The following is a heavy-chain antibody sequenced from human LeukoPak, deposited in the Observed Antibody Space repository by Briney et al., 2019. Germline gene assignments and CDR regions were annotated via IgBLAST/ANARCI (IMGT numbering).Heavy chain of an antibody. D-gene: IGHD4-17*01. CDR2: IGYGAGIP. CDR1: GFTFSNYA. J-gene: IGHJ4*02. V-gene: IGHV3-23*01. CDR3: ANCWTTVTTGVYRLDS. Sequence: GGSLRLSCAASGFTFSNYAMNWVRQAPGKGLEWVSGIGYGAGIPYYADSVKGRFTISRDNSKNTLYLQMTSLRAEDTAVYYCANCWTTVTTGVYRLDSWGQGTLVTVSS.